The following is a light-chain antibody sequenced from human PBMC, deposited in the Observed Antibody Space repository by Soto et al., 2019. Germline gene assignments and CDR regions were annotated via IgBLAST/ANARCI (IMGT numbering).Light chain of an antibody. CDR1: QSLVYSDGNTY. J-gene: IGKJ3*01. CDR2: KVS. Sequence: DVVMTQSPLSLPVTLGQPASISCRSSQSLVYSDGNTYLNWFQQRPGQSPRRLIYKVSNRDSGGPSRFRGCGSRPEFTPENRRGEAGEGGICFWKEPSTWFFGPGTKMDIK. CDR3: KEPSTWF. V-gene: IGKV2-30*01.